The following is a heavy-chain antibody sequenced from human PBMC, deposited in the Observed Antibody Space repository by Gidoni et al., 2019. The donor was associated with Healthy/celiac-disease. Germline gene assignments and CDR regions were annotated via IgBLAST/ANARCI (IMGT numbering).Heavy chain of an antibody. V-gene: IGHV3-9*01. CDR1: GFTFADYA. CDR2: ISWNSGSI. Sequence: EVQLVESGGCLVQPGWSLRLSCAASGFTFADYAMHWVRQSPGKGLEWVSGISWNSGSIGYADSVKGRFTISRDNAKNSLYLQMNSLRAEDTALYYCAKDMGFGEFYYYYGMDVWGQGTTVTVSS. CDR3: AKDMGFGEFYYYYGMDV. D-gene: IGHD3-10*01. J-gene: IGHJ6*02.